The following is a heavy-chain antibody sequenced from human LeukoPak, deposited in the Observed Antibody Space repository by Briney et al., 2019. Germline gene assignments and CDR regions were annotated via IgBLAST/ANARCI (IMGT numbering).Heavy chain of an antibody. D-gene: IGHD4-17*01. V-gene: IGHV3-74*01. CDR3: ARDGGYGDYVPVGFDY. Sequence: PGGSLRLSCAASGFTFSSYWMHWVRQAPGKGLVWVSRINSDGSSTSYADSVKGRFTISRDNAKNTLYLQMNSLRAEDTAVYYCARDGGYGDYVPVGFDYWGQGTLVTVSS. CDR2: INSDGSST. CDR1: GFTFSSYW. J-gene: IGHJ4*02.